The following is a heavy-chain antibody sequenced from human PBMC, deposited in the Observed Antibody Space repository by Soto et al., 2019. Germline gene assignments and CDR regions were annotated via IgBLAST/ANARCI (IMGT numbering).Heavy chain of an antibody. CDR2: MNPNSGST. J-gene: IGHJ5*02. CDR3: ARELRGFDP. Sequence: QVQLVQSGAEVKKPGASVKVSCKASGYSFISYDIDWVRQATGQGLEWMGWMNPNSGSTGYAQKFQGRVTMTSNTSITTAYMELSSLRSEDTAVYYCARELRGFDPWGQGTLVTVSS. D-gene: IGHD1-7*01. V-gene: IGHV1-8*01. CDR1: GYSFISYD.